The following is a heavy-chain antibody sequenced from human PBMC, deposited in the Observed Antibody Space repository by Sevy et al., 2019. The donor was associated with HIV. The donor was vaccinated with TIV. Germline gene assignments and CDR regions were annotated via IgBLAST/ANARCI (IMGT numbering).Heavy chain of an antibody. D-gene: IGHD2-2*01. CDR2: FVPEDGEI. J-gene: IGHJ4*02. V-gene: IGHV1-24*01. CDR1: GYTLSEVS. CDR3: VIGDTPRLTGSGTRLKDQSLNYFHF. Sequence: ASVKVSCKVPGYTLSEVSMHWVRQAPGKGLEWMGGFVPEDGEIVYAQNFQGRVTVAEDTLTDTAYLVVTNLRSEDTATYFCVIGDTPRLTGSGTRLKDQSLNYFHFWGQGTLVTVSS.